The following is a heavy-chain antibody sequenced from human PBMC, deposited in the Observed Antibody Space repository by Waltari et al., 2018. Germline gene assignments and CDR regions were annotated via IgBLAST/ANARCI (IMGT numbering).Heavy chain of an antibody. CDR2: MNANNGNT. D-gene: IGHD3-22*01. Sequence: QVQLVQSGAEVKKPGASVKVSCKASGYTFTSYDINWVRQATGQGLEWMGWMNANNGNTGYAQKFQGRVTMTRNTSISTAYMVLSSLRSEDTAVYYCARVGNDYDSSGYYLDAFDIWGQGTMVTVSS. V-gene: IGHV1-8*01. CDR3: ARVGNDYDSSGYYLDAFDI. CDR1: GYTFTSYD. J-gene: IGHJ3*02.